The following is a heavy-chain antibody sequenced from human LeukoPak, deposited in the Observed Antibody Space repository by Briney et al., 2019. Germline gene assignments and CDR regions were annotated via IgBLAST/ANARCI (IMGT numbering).Heavy chain of an antibody. D-gene: IGHD3-10*01. Sequence: GGSLRLSCAASGFTFSSYWMHWVRQAPGKGLVWVSRINSDGSSTSYADSVKGRFTISRDNAKNTLYLQMNGLRAEDTAVYYCARDITMVRGVPFWGQGTLVTVSS. J-gene: IGHJ4*02. CDR3: ARDITMVRGVPF. CDR2: INSDGSST. V-gene: IGHV3-74*01. CDR1: GFTFSSYW.